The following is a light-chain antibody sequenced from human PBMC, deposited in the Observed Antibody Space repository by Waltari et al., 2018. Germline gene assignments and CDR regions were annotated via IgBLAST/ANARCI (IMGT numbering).Light chain of an antibody. J-gene: IGKJ5*01. V-gene: IGKV3-15*01. Sequence: EIVMTQSPATLSVSPGERATLSCRASQYVSSNLAWYQQKLGQAPSLLIYGTSTRATGIPARVIGSGSGTEFTLTISSLQSEDFAVYYCQQYNNWITFGQGTRLEIK. CDR3: QQYNNWIT. CDR1: QYVSSN. CDR2: GTS.